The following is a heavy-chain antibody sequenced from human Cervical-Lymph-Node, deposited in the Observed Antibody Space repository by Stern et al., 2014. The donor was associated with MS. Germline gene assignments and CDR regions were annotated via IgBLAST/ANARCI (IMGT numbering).Heavy chain of an antibody. CDR3: ARGKQWLYTTIPPFDY. J-gene: IGHJ4*02. V-gene: IGHV1-69*06. Sequence: EQLVESGPEVKKPGSSVKVSCKASGGTFSSHAISWERQAPGQGLEWVGGIIAIFGAPRYSQKFQGRVTITADKSTTTAYMELTSLRSDDTAVFYCARGKQWLYTTIPPFDYWGQGTLVIVSS. CDR2: IIAIFGAP. D-gene: IGHD6-19*01. CDR1: GGTFSSHA.